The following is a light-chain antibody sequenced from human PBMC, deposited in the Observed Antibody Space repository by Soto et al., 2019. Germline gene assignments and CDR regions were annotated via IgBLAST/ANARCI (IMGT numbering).Light chain of an antibody. J-gene: IGLJ1*01. V-gene: IGLV2-14*01. CDR1: SSDIGDYKY. CDR2: VNS. CDR3: SSYTGSDTPYV. Sequence: QSALTQPASVSGSPGQSITISCTGTSSDIGDYKYVSWYQQHPDKAPKLIILVNSNRPSGISNRFSDSKSGNTASLTISGLQAEDEADYYCSSYTGSDTPYVFGTGTKLTVL.